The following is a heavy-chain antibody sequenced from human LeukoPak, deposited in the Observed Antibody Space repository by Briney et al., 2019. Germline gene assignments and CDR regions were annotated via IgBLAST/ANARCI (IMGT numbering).Heavy chain of an antibody. Sequence: QSGGSLRLSCAASGFIFSSSGMHWVRQAPGKGLEWVAFTQDDESNKYHSDSVKGRFTISRDNSKNTLFLQMSSLRPEDTALYYCAKQMTERPHYYYMDVWGRGTTVTVSS. J-gene: IGHJ6*03. CDR1: GFIFSSSG. CDR3: AKQMTERPHYYYMDV. CDR2: TQDDESNK. V-gene: IGHV3-30*02.